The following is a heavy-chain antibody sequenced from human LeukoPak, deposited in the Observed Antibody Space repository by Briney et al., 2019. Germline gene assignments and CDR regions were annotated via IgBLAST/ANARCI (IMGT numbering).Heavy chain of an antibody. CDR3: ARLRIGSSAGDYFDY. J-gene: IGHJ4*02. CDR2: IYPGDSDT. V-gene: IGHV5-51*01. CDR1: GYSFTSDW. D-gene: IGHD6-6*01. Sequence: GESLKISCKGSGYSFTSDWIGWVRQMPGKGLEWMGIIYPGDSDTRYSPSFQGQVTISADKSISTAYLQWSSLKASDTAMYYCARLRIGSSAGDYFDYWGQGTLVTVSS.